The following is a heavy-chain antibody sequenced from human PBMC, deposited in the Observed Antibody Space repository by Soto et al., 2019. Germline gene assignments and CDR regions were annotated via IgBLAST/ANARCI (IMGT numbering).Heavy chain of an antibody. CDR3: AREYASGAYYYGMDV. D-gene: IGHD2-15*01. V-gene: IGHV1-46*01. CDR1: GYTFTSYY. Sequence: ASVKVSFKASGYTFTSYYMHWLRQAPGQGLEWMGIINPSGGSTSYAQKFQGRVTMTRDTSTSTVYMELSSLRSEDTAVYYCAREYASGAYYYGMDVWGQGTTVTVSS. CDR2: INPSGGST. J-gene: IGHJ6*02.